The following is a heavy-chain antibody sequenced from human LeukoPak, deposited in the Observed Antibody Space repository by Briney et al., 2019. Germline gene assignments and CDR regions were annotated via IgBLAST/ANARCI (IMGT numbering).Heavy chain of an antibody. CDR2: ISYDGSNK. J-gene: IGHJ4*02. Sequence: GGSLRLSCAASGFTFSSYAMHWVRQAPGKGLEWVAVISYDGSNKYYADSVKGRFTISRDNAKNSLYLQMNSLRAEDTAVYYCARWELLRYFDYWGQGTLVTVSS. V-gene: IGHV3-30-3*01. CDR1: GFTFSSYA. D-gene: IGHD1-26*01. CDR3: ARWELLRYFDY.